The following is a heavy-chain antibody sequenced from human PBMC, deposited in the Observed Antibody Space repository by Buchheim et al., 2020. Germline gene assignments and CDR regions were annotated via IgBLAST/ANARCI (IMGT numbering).Heavy chain of an antibody. CDR1: GGSISSYY. CDR2: IYYSGST. V-gene: IGHV4-59*01. CDR3: ARGTDYYYYGMDV. J-gene: IGHJ6*02. D-gene: IGHD1-1*01. Sequence: QVQLQESGPGLVKPSETLSLTCTVSGGSISSYYWSWIRQPPGKGLEWIGYIYYSGSTNYNPSLKSRVTISVDTSKNQFSLKLSSVTAADTAAYYCARGTDYYYYGMDVWGQGTT.